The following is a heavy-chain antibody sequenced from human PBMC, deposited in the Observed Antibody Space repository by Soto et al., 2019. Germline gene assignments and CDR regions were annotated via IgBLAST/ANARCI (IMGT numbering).Heavy chain of an antibody. Sequence: QVQLVQSGAEVKKPGSSVKVSCKASGGTFSSYAISWVRQAPGQGLEWMGGIIPIFGTANYAQKFQGRVTITADKSRSPAYRELGGVGSEATAVYYWGREIALYYYGAGIYYNRDAWGKGTTFT. CDR1: GGTFSSYA. V-gene: IGHV1-69*06. CDR2: IIPIFGTA. J-gene: IGHJ6*03. D-gene: IGHD3-10*01. CDR3: GREIALYYYGAGIYYNRDA.